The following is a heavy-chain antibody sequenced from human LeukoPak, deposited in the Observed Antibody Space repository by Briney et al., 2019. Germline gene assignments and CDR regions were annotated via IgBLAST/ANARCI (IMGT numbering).Heavy chain of an antibody. CDR1: GFTFSYYW. J-gene: IGHJ6*02. V-gene: IGHV3-7*01. CDR2: IEPDGRQK. D-gene: IGHD1-1*01. Sequence: PGGSLRLSCVASGFTFSYYWTSWVRQAPGKGLEWVATIEPDGRQKYYVDSVRGRFTISRDNPQKSLYLQMNSLRAEDTAVYYCASVTNLDVWGQGTTVIVSS. CDR3: ASVTNLDV.